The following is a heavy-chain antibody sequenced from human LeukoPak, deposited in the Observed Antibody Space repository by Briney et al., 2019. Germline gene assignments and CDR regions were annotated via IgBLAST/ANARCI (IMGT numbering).Heavy chain of an antibody. V-gene: IGHV1-69*05. D-gene: IGHD3-22*01. CDR1: GGTFSSYA. J-gene: IGHJ4*02. CDR2: IIPIFGTA. CDR3: ARDYYDSSGYSDY. Sequence: ASVKVPCKASGGTFSSYAISWVRQAPRQGLEWMGRIIPIFGTANYAQKFQGRVTITTDESTSTAYMELSSLRSEDTAVYYCARDYYDSSGYSDYWGQGTLVTVSS.